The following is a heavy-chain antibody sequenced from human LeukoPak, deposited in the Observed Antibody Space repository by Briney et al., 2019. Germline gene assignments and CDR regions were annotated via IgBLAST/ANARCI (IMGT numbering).Heavy chain of an antibody. J-gene: IGHJ5*02. CDR1: GGSISSYY. CDR3: ARIHSGSYYNWFGP. Sequence: PSETLSLTCTVSGGSISSYYWSWIRQPPGKGLEWIGYIYYSGSTNYNPSLKSRVTISVDTSKNQFSLKLSSVTAADTAVYYCARIHSGSYYNWFGPWGQGTLVTVSS. V-gene: IGHV4-59*01. CDR2: IYYSGST. D-gene: IGHD3-10*01.